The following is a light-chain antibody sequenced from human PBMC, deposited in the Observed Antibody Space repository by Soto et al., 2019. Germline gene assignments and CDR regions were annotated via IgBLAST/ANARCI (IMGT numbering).Light chain of an antibody. Sequence: EIVMTQSPATLSVSPGERATLSCRASQSVSNKLAWYQQKPGQAPRLLMYGASTRATGIPARFSGSGSGTEFTLTISSLQSEDFAVYYCQQYNNWPLTFGGWTKVEIK. V-gene: IGKV3-15*01. CDR2: GAS. CDR1: QSVSNK. J-gene: IGKJ4*01. CDR3: QQYNNWPLT.